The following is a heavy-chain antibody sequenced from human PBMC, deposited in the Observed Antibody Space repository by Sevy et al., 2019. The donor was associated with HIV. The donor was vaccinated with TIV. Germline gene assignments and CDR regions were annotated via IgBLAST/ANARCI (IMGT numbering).Heavy chain of an antibody. CDR2: ISWNSGSI. CDR3: AKDYYYDSSGYQGGLDY. V-gene: IGHV3-9*01. J-gene: IGHJ4*02. Sequence: GGSLRLSCAASGFTFDDYAMHWVRQAPGKGLEWVSGISWNSGSIGYADSVKGRFTISRDNAKNSLYLQMNSLGAEDTALYYCAKDYYYDSSGYQGGLDYWGQGTLVTVSS. D-gene: IGHD3-22*01. CDR1: GFTFDDYA.